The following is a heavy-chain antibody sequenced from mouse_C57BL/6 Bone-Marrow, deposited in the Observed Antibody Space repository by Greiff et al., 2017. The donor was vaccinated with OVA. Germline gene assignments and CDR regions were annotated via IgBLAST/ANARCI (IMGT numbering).Heavy chain of an antibody. Sequence: QVQLKESGPGLVQPSQSLSITCTVSGFSLTSYGVHWVRQSPGKGLEWLGVIWSGGSTDYNAAFISRLSISKDNSKSQVFFKMNSLQADDTAIYYCARMGLRREAYWGQGTLVTVSA. J-gene: IGHJ3*01. D-gene: IGHD2-2*01. V-gene: IGHV2-2*01. CDR3: ARMGLRREAY. CDR2: IWSGGST. CDR1: GFSLTSYG.